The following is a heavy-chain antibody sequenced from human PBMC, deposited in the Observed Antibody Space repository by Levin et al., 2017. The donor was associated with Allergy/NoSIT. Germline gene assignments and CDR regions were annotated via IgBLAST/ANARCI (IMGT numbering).Heavy chain of an antibody. Sequence: GGSLRLSCVVSGFDFRDYWMHWVRQVPGQGLMWVARINSDGSDTDYADSVRGRVTISKDNVKNTLYLQMNTLRQEDTAVYGCVRGRSITIVRPADRFEYWGQGALVSVSS. D-gene: IGHD3-10*02. CDR3: VRGRSITIVRPADRFEY. CDR1: GFDFRDYW. V-gene: IGHV3-74*01. CDR2: INSDGSDT. J-gene: IGHJ4*02.